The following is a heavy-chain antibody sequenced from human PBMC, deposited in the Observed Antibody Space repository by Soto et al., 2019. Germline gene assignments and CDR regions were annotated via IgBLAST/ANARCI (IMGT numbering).Heavy chain of an antibody. Sequence: GSLKLPCAASGFTFSSSGMHWVRQAPGKGLEWVAVIWYDGSNKYYAVSVKGRFTISRDNSKNTLYLQMNSLRAVDTAVYYCARGPLYCSSTSCYYYAGMDVWGQGTTVTVSS. CDR3: ARGPLYCSSTSCYYYAGMDV. CDR1: GFTFSSSG. V-gene: IGHV3-33*01. J-gene: IGHJ6*02. D-gene: IGHD2-2*01. CDR2: IWYDGSNK.